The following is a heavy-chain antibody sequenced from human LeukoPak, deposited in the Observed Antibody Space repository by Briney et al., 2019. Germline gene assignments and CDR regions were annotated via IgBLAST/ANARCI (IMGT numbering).Heavy chain of an antibody. CDR2: ISSDGSST. V-gene: IGHV3-74*01. CDR1: GFTFSSYA. J-gene: IGHJ6*02. Sequence: TGGSLRLSCAASGFTFSSYAMSWVRQAPGKGLVWVSRISSDGSSTSYADSVKGRFTISRDNAKNTLFLQMNSLRAEDTAVYYCARGNYYGMDVWGQGTTVTVSS. CDR3: ARGNYYGMDV.